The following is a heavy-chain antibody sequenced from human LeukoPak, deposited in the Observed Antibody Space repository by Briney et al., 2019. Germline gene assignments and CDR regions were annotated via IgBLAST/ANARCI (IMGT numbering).Heavy chain of an antibody. D-gene: IGHD1-26*01. V-gene: IGHV4-39*01. J-gene: IGHJ6*02. Sequence: SETLSLTCTVSGGSISSSSYYWGWIRQPPGKGLEWIGSIYYSGSTYYNPSLKSRVTISVDTSKNQFSLKLSSVTAADTAVYYRARLMGATNYYYYYGMDVWGQGTTVTVSS. CDR3: ARLMGATNYYYYYGMDV. CDR1: GGSISSSSYY. CDR2: IYYSGST.